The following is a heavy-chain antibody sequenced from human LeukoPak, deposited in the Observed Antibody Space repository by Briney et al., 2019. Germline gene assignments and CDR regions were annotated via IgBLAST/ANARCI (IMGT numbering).Heavy chain of an antibody. Sequence: GGSLRLSCAASGFTFSSYAMTWVRQAPGKGLEWVSVLSGSGGNANYADSVKGRFTTSRDNSKNTLYMQMNSLRAEGTAMYDCAKLSSGGTYFDFWGQGTLVTVSS. CDR3: AKLSSGGTYFDF. V-gene: IGHV3-23*01. CDR2: LSGSGGNA. J-gene: IGHJ4*02. D-gene: IGHD6-19*01. CDR1: GFTFSSYA.